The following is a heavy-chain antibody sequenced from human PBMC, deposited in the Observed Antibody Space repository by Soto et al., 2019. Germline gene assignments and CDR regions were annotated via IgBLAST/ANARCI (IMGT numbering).Heavy chain of an antibody. CDR3: ARHDVVVIQYFDY. Sequence: PSETLSLTCTVSGGSISSSSYYWGWIRQPPGKGLEWIGSIYYSGSTYYNPSLKSRVTISVDTSKNQFSLKLSSVTAADTAVFYCARHDVVVIQYFDYWGQGTLVTVSS. J-gene: IGHJ4*02. CDR2: IYYSGST. CDR1: GGSISSSSYY. D-gene: IGHD3-22*01. V-gene: IGHV4-39*01.